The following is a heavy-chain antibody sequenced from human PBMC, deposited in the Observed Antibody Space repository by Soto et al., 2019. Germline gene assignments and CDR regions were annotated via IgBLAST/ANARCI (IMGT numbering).Heavy chain of an antibody. CDR3: AKHHRAGIQLWPTSFDY. D-gene: IGHD5-18*01. Sequence: QMQLVGSGGGVVQTGTSLRLSCAASAFTLGNKGIHWVGRAPAKGLEGGAAISYDGSNKYYADSVKGRFTISRDNSKNTVYLQMDSLGAEDTAVYYCAKHHRAGIQLWPTSFDYWGQGTLVTVSS. V-gene: IGHV3-30*18. J-gene: IGHJ4*02. CDR1: AFTLGNKG. CDR2: ISYDGSNK.